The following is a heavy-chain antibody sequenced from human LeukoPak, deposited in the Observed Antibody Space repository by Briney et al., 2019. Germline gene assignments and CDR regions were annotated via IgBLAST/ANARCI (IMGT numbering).Heavy chain of an antibody. Sequence: GGSLRLSCAASGSTLSSSWMNWARQVPGKGLGWVSLINSDGSSTSYADSVKGRFTISRDNAKNTLYVQMNSLRAEDTAVYYCARDPSDIVVVGGDYWGQGTLVTVSS. D-gene: IGHD2-15*01. CDR3: ARDPSDIVVVGGDY. J-gene: IGHJ4*02. V-gene: IGHV3-74*01. CDR2: INSDGSST. CDR1: GSTLSSSW.